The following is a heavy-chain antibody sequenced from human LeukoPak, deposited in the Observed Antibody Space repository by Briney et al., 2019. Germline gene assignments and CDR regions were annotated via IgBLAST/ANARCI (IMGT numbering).Heavy chain of an antibody. CDR2: ISSSGSTI. CDR1: GFTFSDYY. J-gene: IGHJ3*02. V-gene: IGHV3-11*04. Sequence: GGSLRLSCAASGFTFSDYYMSWVRQAPGKGLEWISYISSSGSTIYYADSVKGRFTISRDNAKNSLYLQMNSLRAEDTAVYYCAREIEYYGDNRGHAFDIWGQGTMVTVSS. CDR3: AREIEYYGDNRGHAFDI. D-gene: IGHD4-17*01.